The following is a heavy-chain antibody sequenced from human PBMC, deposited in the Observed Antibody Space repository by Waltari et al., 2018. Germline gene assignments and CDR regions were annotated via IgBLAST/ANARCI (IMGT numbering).Heavy chain of an antibody. V-gene: IGHV4-31*01. D-gene: IGHD4-17*01. CDR1: GDSLNSANYY. CDR3: ARGHDYYFDY. Sequence: QVHLQESGPGLVKPSQTLSLNCTVSGDSLNSANYYWSWIRQLPEKGLEWIGYLSHSGTACYNPSLKDLVTMSIDPSKNQFSLGLGAVTAADTAVYFCARGHDYYFDYWGQGILVAVSS. CDR2: LSHSGTA. J-gene: IGHJ4*02.